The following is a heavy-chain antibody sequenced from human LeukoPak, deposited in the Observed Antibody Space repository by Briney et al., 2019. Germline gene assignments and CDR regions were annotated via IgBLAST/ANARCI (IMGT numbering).Heavy chain of an antibody. D-gene: IGHD5-24*01. J-gene: IGHJ4*02. CDR1: GLTFSGSA. CDR3: ARSSRDGYNPDY. Sequence: GGSLRLSCAASGLTFSGSAMHWVRQASGKGLEWVGRIRGKTNSYATAYAASVKGRFTISRDDSKNTAYLQMNSLKTEDTAVYYCARSSRDGYNPDYWGQGTLVTVSS. V-gene: IGHV3-73*01. CDR2: IRGKTNSYAT.